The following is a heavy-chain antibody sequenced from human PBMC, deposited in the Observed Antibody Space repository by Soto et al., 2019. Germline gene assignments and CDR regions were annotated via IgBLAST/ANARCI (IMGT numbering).Heavy chain of an antibody. D-gene: IGHD2-15*01. CDR1: GYTFTSDG. CDR3: ARDQRVYCSGGSCYPSGY. Sequence: ASVKGSCKASGYTFTSDGISWVRQAPGQGLEWMGWISAYNGNTNYAQKLQGRVTMTTDTSTSTAFMELRSLRSDDTAVYYCARDQRVYCSGGSCYPSGYWGQGTLVTVSS. CDR2: ISAYNGNT. J-gene: IGHJ4*02. V-gene: IGHV1-18*01.